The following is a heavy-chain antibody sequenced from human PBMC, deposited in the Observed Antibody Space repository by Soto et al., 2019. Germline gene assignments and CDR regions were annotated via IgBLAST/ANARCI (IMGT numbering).Heavy chain of an antibody. CDR2: IYYSGSS. J-gene: IGHJ4*02. D-gene: IGHD1-26*01. CDR3: ARDEGGPFNY. CDR1: SDSISLYY. V-gene: IGHV4-59*12. Sequence: PSEILSLTCTVFSDSISLYYWSWIRQPPGKGLEWIGYIYYSGSSTYNPSLKSRVTMSVDTSKNQSSLNLSSVTAADTAVYYCARDEGGPFNYWGQGTLVTVSS.